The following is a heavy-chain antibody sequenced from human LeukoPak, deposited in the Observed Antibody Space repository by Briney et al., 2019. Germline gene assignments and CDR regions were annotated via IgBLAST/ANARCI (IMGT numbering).Heavy chain of an antibody. V-gene: IGHV1-2*02. D-gene: IGHD4-23*01. Sequence: GASVKVSCKASGYTFTGYYIHWVRQAPGQGLELMGWINPNNGGTNYAQKLQGRVTMTTDTSTSTAYMELRSLRSDDTAVYYCARVDSGGHSDFDYFDYWGQGTLVTVSS. J-gene: IGHJ4*02. CDR2: INPNNGGT. CDR3: ARVDSGGHSDFDYFDY. CDR1: GYTFTGYY.